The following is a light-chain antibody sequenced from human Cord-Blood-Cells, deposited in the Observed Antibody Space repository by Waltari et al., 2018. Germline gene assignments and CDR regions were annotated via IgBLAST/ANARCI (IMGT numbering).Light chain of an antibody. J-gene: IGLJ2*01. CDR3: QAWDSSTVV. CDR2: QDS. V-gene: IGLV3-1*01. Sequence: SYQLSQPPSGTVSPGLTASTTCSGDKSWGKLAGWYQQKPGQSHVRVIYQDSKRPSGIPERFYGSNSGNTSTLTISVTQAMDEADYYGQAWDSSTVVFGGGTKLTVL. CDR1: KSWGKL.